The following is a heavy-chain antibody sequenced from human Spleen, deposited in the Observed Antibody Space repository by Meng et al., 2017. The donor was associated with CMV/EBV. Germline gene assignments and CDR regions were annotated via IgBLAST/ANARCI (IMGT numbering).Heavy chain of an antibody. CDR1: DSVSNSNDY. D-gene: IGHD3-3*01. Sequence: DSVSNSNDYWSWIRQPPENRLEWIGYIFYSGKTNYNPSLKSRVTISIDTSKNQFSLKLSSVTAADTAVYYCARENDFWSGYYMIDSWGQGTLVTVSS. CDR3: ARENDFWSGYYMIDS. CDR2: IFYSGKT. V-gene: IGHV4-61*01. J-gene: IGHJ4*02.